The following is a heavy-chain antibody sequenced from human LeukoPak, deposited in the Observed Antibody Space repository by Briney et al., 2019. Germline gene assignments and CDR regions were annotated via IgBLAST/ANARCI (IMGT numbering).Heavy chain of an antibody. J-gene: IGHJ4*02. Sequence: GGSLRLSCAASGFTFSSYAMSWVRQASGKGLEWVSAISGSGGSTYYADSVKGRFTISRDNSKNTLYLQMNSLRAEDTAVYYCAKDLGYGSGSYADYWGQGTLVTVSS. V-gene: IGHV3-23*01. CDR1: GFTFSSYA. D-gene: IGHD3-10*01. CDR3: AKDLGYGSGSYADY. CDR2: ISGSGGST.